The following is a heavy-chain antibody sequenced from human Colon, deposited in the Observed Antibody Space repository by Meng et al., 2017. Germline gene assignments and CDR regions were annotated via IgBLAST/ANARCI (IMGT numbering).Heavy chain of an antibody. CDR1: GGSISSCSFY. CDR2: IYTSWST. Sequence: SETLSLTCIVSGGSISSCSFYWSCLRQPAGKGLEWIGRIYTSWSTNYNPSLKSRVTISVETSKNQFSLKLSSVTAADTAVYYCARDYSSGWYLGAFDIWGQGTMVTVSS. V-gene: IGHV4-61*02. D-gene: IGHD6-19*01. J-gene: IGHJ3*02. CDR3: ARDYSSGWYLGAFDI.